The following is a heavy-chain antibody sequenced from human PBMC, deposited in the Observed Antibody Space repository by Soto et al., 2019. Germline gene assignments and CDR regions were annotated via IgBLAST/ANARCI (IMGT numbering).Heavy chain of an antibody. V-gene: IGHV4-39*01. J-gene: IGHJ3*02. D-gene: IGHD3-10*01. CDR3: ASGAVLLWFGEAIGAFDI. CDR1: GGSISSSSYY. Sequence: QLQLQESGPGLVKPSETLSLTCTVSGGSISSSSYYWGWIRQPPGKGLEWIGSIYYSGSTYYNPSLKSRVTISVDTSKNQFSLKLSSVTAADTAVYYCASGAVLLWFGEAIGAFDIWGQGTMVTVSS. CDR2: IYYSGST.